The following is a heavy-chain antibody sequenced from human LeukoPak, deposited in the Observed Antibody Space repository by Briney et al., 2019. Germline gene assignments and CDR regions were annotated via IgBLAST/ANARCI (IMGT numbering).Heavy chain of an antibody. CDR3: ARASGVSAAGSPYYFDY. Sequence: GASVKVSCKASGYTFPSYGITWVRQAPGQGLECMGWISPYSGNTDYAQEFQGRVTMTTDTSTTTAYMELRSLRSDDTAVYYCARASGVSAAGSPYYFDYWGQGTLVTVSS. V-gene: IGHV1-18*01. CDR1: GYTFPSYG. D-gene: IGHD6-13*01. J-gene: IGHJ4*02. CDR2: ISPYSGNT.